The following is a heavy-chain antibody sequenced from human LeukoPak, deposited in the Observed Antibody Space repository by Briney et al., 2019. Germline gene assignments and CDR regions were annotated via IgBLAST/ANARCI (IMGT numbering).Heavy chain of an antibody. D-gene: IGHD6-19*01. CDR2: ISSGGTIT. V-gene: IGHV3-48*03. Sequence: PGGSLRLSCAASGFSFSTYEMHWFRQAPGKGLEWVSDISSGGTITYYADSVRGRFTTSRDNAKNLLYLQMHSLRAEDTAIYYCSLLAVASPQDYWGQGTLVTVSS. J-gene: IGHJ4*02. CDR3: SLLAVASPQDY. CDR1: GFSFSTYE.